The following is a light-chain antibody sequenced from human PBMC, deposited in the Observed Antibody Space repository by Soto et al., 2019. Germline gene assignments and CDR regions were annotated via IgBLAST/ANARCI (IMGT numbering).Light chain of an antibody. CDR1: QGIGTA. V-gene: IGKV1-13*02. Sequence: IQLTQSPSTLSASVGDRVTITCRASQGIGTALAWYHQRPGNSPDLLVYDASTLQSGVPSRFSGSGSETDFILTISGLPPEDFGHYYCQQFNTKPLTFGGGTRVEIK. J-gene: IGKJ4*01. CDR2: DAS. CDR3: QQFNTKPLT.